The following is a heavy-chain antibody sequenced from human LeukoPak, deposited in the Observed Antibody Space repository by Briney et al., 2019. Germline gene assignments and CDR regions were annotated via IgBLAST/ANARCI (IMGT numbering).Heavy chain of an antibody. Sequence: ASVRVSCKASGDTLTRDYIHWVRQAPGQGLEWMGVMKPSGGSTIYAQRLQGRVTMTRDTSTNTVYMELSSLRSEDTAVYYCAREGDSSFYFDYWGQGTLVTVAS. CDR3: AREGDSSFYFDY. J-gene: IGHJ4*02. V-gene: IGHV1-46*04. CDR2: MKPSGGST. D-gene: IGHD2-21*02. CDR1: GDTLTRDY.